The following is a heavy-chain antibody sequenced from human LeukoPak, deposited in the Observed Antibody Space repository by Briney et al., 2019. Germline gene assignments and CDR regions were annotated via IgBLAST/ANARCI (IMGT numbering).Heavy chain of an antibody. Sequence: GGTLKLSCAASGFTFSSYWMHWVRQAPGKGLVWVSRINSDGRNTSYADSVKGRFTISRDNAKNTLYLQMSSLRAEDTAVYFCARGGSITAAPDYWGQGTLVTVSS. V-gene: IGHV3-74*01. J-gene: IGHJ4*02. CDR3: ARGGSITAAPDY. CDR1: GFTFSSYW. D-gene: IGHD6-25*01. CDR2: INSDGRNT.